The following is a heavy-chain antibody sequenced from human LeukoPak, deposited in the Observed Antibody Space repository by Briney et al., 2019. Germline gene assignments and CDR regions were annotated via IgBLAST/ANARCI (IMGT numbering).Heavy chain of an antibody. D-gene: IGHD6-6*01. Sequence: SGGSLRLSCAASGFTVSSNYMSWVRQAPGKGLEWVSVIYSGGSTYYADSVKGRFTISRDNSKNTLYLQMNSLRAEDTAVYYCARSIAARPPRPYYFDYWGQGTLVTVSS. V-gene: IGHV3-66*01. CDR3: ARSIAARPPRPYYFDY. CDR2: IYSGGST. J-gene: IGHJ4*02. CDR1: GFTVSSNY.